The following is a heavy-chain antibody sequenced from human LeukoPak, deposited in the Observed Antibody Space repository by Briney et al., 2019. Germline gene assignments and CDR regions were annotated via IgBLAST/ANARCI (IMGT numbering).Heavy chain of an antibody. CDR3: ARGIPTTLSHSWFDP. CDR2: GYSSGKT. CDR1: GAPIPYSGPYY. V-gene: IGHV4-39*07. D-gene: IGHD1-1*01. Sequence: SETLSLTCTVSGAPIPYSGPYYWSWIRQPAGKRLEYICSGYSSGKTYYNPSRQTRVTVSLDRSRNQFSLSLYSSTAADTAVYYCARGIPTTLSHSWFDPWGQGTLVTVSS. J-gene: IGHJ5*02.